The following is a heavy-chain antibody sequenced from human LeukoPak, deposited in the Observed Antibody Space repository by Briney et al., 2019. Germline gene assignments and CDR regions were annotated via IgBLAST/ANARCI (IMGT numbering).Heavy chain of an antibody. CDR1: GFSVRRYY. CDR3: ARAKGDY. Sequence: SETLSLTCTVSGFSVRRYYWSWIRQPPGKGLEWIAYIYYSGTTKYNPSLKSRANIFVDTSKNQFSLDLESVTAADTAVYYCARAKGDYWGQGTLVTVSS. V-gene: IGHV4-59*02. CDR2: IYYSGTT. J-gene: IGHJ4*02.